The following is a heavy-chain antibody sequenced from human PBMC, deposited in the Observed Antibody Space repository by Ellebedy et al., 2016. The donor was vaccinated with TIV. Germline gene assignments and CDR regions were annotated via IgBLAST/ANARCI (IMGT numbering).Heavy chain of an antibody. Sequence: GESLKISCAASGFTFSSYSMNWVRQAPGKGLEWVSSISDRSTYIYYAASVKGRFTISRDNAKNSLYLQMDSLGADDKAVYYCAREYECKNGGPGNYWGQGILVTVSS. V-gene: IGHV3-21*01. CDR3: AREYECKNGGPGNY. CDR2: ISDRSTYI. J-gene: IGHJ4*02. D-gene: IGHD3-10*01. CDR1: GFTFSSYS.